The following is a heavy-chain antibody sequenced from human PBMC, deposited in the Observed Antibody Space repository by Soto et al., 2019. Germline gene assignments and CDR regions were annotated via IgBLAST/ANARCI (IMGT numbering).Heavy chain of an antibody. Sequence: QVQLQESGPGLVEPSGTLSLTCAVSGDSISGSHWWSWVRQSPGKGLEWIGEIFHSGTTKYNPSLERRVTMSVDKSKNQLALKLNSVTAADTAVYYCARQLERGGLPEGFEYWGQGTLATVSS. J-gene: IGHJ4*02. V-gene: IGHV4-4*02. CDR1: GDSISGSHW. CDR3: ARQLERGGLPEGFEY. D-gene: IGHD1-1*01. CDR2: IFHSGTT.